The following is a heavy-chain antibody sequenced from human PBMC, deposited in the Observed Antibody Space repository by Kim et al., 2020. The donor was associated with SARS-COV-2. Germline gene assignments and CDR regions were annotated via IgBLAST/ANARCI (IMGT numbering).Heavy chain of an antibody. CDR3: TNYGSGSGNL. Sequence: GGSLRLSCAASGFTFSNYGMHWVRQAPGKGLEGVAVISKDGSDKDYADSMKGRFTISRDNSKNTVYLQMSNLRAEDTAIYYCTNYGSGSGNLWGQGTLVIVS. CDR1: GFTFSNYG. D-gene: IGHD2-15*01. V-gene: IGHV3-30*18. CDR2: ISKDGSDK. J-gene: IGHJ4*02.